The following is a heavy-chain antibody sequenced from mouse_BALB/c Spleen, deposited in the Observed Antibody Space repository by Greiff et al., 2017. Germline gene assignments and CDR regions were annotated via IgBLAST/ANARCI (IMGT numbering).Heavy chain of an antibody. CDR2: ISNLAYSI. J-gene: IGHJ4*01. V-gene: IGHV5-15*02. Sequence: EVKLMESGGGLVQPGGSRKLSCAASGFTFSDYGMAWVRQAPGKGPEWVAFISNLAYSIYYADTVTGRFTISRENAKNTLYLEMSSLRSEDTAMYYCASITTATYYAMDYWGQGTSVTVSS. CDR3: ASITTATYYAMDY. CDR1: GFTFSDYG. D-gene: IGHD1-1*01.